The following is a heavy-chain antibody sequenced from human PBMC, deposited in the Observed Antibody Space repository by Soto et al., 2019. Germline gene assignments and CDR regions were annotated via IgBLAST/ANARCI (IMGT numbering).Heavy chain of an antibody. CDR2: INHSGST. CDR1: GGSLSSYY. D-gene: IGHD2-8*02. J-gene: IGHJ4*02. Sequence: SETLSLTCTVSGGSLSSYYWTWIRQPPGTGLEWIGEINHSGSTNYNPSLKSRVTISVDTSKNQFSLKLTSVTAADTAVYYCARDKITGLFDYWGQRTLVTVSS. CDR3: ARDKITGLFDY. V-gene: IGHV4-34*01.